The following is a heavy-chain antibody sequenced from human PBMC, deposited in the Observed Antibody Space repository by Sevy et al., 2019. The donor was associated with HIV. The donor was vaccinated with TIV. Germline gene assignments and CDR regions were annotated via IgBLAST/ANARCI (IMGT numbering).Heavy chain of an antibody. J-gene: IGHJ2*01. CDR1: GGSISGSTYY. Sequence: SETLSLTCSVSGGSISGSTYYWGWIRQSPGKGLEWIGSLYYGGSTYSNPSLKSRVTTSVDASKNQFSLKLNSVTAVDTAMYYCVRHLTNYLYWYFDLWGRGALVTVSS. V-gene: IGHV4-39*01. CDR3: VRHLTNYLYWYFDL. D-gene: IGHD2-8*01. CDR2: LYYGGST.